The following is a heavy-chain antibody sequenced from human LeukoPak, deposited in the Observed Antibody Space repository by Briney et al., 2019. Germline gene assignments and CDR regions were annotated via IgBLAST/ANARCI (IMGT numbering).Heavy chain of an antibody. Sequence: GASVKVSCKASGYTFTSYGISWVRQAPGQGLEWMGWISAYNGNTNYAQKLQGRVTMTTDTSTSTAYMELRSLRSDDTAVYYCARDMTNWNPDVWFDPWGQGTLVTVSS. D-gene: IGHD1-1*01. J-gene: IGHJ5*02. CDR3: ARDMTNWNPDVWFDP. V-gene: IGHV1-18*01. CDR2: ISAYNGNT. CDR1: GYTFTSYG.